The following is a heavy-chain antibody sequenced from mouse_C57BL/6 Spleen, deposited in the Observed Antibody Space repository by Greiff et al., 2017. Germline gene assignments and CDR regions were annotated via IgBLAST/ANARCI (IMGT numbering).Heavy chain of an antibody. CDR1: GYTFTSYW. CDR2: IDPSDSYT. Sequence: VKLQQPGAELVMPGASVKLSCKASGYTFTSYWMHWVKQRPGQGLEWIGEIDPSDSYTNYNQKFKGKSTLTVDKSSSTAYMQLSSLTSEDSAVYYCARDDGNYDYWGQGTTLTVSS. D-gene: IGHD2-1*01. V-gene: IGHV1-69*01. CDR3: ARDDGNYDY. J-gene: IGHJ2*01.